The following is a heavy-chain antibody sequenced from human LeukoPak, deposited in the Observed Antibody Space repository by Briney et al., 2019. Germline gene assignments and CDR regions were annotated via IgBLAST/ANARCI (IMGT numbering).Heavy chain of an antibody. J-gene: IGHJ4*02. V-gene: IGHV1-46*01. Sequence: ASVKVSCKASGYSFTSNYIHWVRQAPGQGLEWMGMVYPRDGSTSYAQKFQGRVTVTRDTSTSTVHMELSGLRSEDTAVYYCARDQEAFDYWGQGTLVTVAS. CDR3: ARDQEAFDY. CDR2: VYPRDGST. CDR1: GYSFTSNY.